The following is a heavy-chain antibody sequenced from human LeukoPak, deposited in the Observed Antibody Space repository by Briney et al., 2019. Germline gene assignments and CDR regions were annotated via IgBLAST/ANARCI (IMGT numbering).Heavy chain of an antibody. V-gene: IGHV4-34*01. Sequence: PSETLSLTCAVYGGSFSGYYWSWIRQPPGKGLEWIGEINHSGSTNYNPSLKSRVTISVDTSKDQFSLKLSSVTAADTAVYYCASLQSGGVDSWGQGTLVTVSS. CDR3: ASLQSGGVDS. D-gene: IGHD3-10*01. CDR1: GGSFSGYY. J-gene: IGHJ4*02. CDR2: INHSGST.